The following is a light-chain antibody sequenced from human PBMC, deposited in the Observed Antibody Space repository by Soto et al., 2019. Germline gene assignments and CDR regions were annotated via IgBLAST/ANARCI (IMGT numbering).Light chain of an antibody. J-gene: IGKJ1*01. CDR1: QSVSSN. Sequence: EIVMTQSPATLSVSPGERATLSCRASQSVSSNLAWYQQKPGQAPRLLIYGASNRATGFPARFSGSGSGTEFTLTISSLQSEDFAVYYCQQYHNWPRTFGQGTKVEIK. V-gene: IGKV3-15*01. CDR2: GAS. CDR3: QQYHNWPRT.